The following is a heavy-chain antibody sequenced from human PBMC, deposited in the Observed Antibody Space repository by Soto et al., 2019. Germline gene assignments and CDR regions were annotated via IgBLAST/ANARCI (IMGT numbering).Heavy chain of an antibody. Sequence: SETLSLTCRVSGDSISDTIYYWGWVRQSPGKGLEWIGSIHYSGTTKFHPSLKTRVTISVDTSKNEFSLRLRSVTAADTAVYFCAGHLKPVAAATAYWGQGLLLTVFS. J-gene: IGHJ4*02. CDR2: IHYSGTT. V-gene: IGHV4-39*01. D-gene: IGHD6-19*01. CDR1: GDSISDTIYY. CDR3: AGHLKPVAAATAY.